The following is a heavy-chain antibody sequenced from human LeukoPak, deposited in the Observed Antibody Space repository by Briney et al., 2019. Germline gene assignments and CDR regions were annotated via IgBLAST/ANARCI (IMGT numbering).Heavy chain of an antibody. CDR3: ARGQWLPVFDF. CDR1: GGFNTHYY. CDR2: FYHNGST. V-gene: IGHV4-59*01. D-gene: IGHD3-22*01. Sequence: SETLSLTCSVSGGFNTHYYWSWIRQPPGKGLEWIGYFYHNGSTNYNPSLKSRVIISVDTSKNHFSLKLSSVTAADTAVYYCARGQWLPVFDFWGQGTLVTVSS. J-gene: IGHJ4*02.